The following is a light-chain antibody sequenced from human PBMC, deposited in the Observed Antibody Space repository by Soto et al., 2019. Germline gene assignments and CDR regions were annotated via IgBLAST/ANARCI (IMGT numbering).Light chain of an antibody. CDR3: QRYDDYPLT. V-gene: IGKV1D-16*01. J-gene: IGKJ4*02. Sequence: DIHMTQSPSSLSASVGDRVIITCRASQDINNRLGWYQQKPEKARKSLIYRASNLQSGVPSRFIGSGSGTEFTLTINNLQPEDFATYCCQRYDDYPLTFGGGTKVEIK. CDR2: RAS. CDR1: QDINNR.